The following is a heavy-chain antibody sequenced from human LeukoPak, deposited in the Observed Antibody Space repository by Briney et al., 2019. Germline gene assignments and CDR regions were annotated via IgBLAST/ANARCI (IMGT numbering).Heavy chain of an antibody. CDR1: GGSISSSSYH. CDR2: IYYSGST. D-gene: IGHD6-25*01. Sequence: PSETLSLTCTVSGGSISSSSYHWGWIRQPPGKGLEWIGSIYYSGSTYYNPSLKSRVTMSVDTSKNQFSLKLSSVTAADTAVYYCATTIYRSAHFDLWGQGTLVTVSS. J-gene: IGHJ4*02. V-gene: IGHV4-39*01. CDR3: ATTIYRSAHFDL.